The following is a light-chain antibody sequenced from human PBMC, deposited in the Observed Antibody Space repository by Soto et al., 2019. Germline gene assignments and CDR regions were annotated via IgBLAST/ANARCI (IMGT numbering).Light chain of an antibody. J-gene: IGLJ3*02. Sequence: QSVLTQPASVSGSPGQSITISCTGTSSDVGGYNYVSWYQQHPGKAPKLMIYEVSNRPSGVSNRFSGSKSGNTASLTISGLQAEDEADYYCSSYTGSYTWVFGGGTKVTVL. CDR3: SSYTGSYTWV. CDR2: EVS. CDR1: SSDVGGYNY. V-gene: IGLV2-14*01.